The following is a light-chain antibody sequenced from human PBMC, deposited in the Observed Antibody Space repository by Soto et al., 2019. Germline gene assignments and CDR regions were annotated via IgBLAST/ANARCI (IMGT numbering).Light chain of an antibody. CDR1: SSDVGGYKY. V-gene: IGLV2-8*01. J-gene: IGLJ1*01. Sequence: QSALTQPPSASGSPGQSVTISCTGTSSDVGGYKYVSWYQQHPGKAPKLMIFGVNKRPSGVPDRFSGSKSGNTASLPVYGLQAEDEADYYCSSYAGINNLGVFGTGTKLTVL. CDR2: GVN. CDR3: SSYAGINNLGV.